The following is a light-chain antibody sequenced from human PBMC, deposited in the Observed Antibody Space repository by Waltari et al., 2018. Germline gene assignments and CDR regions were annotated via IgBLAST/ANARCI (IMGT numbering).Light chain of an antibody. CDR2: LAS. V-gene: IGKV4-1*01. Sequence: DVVVTQSQESLTVSLGERATIYCKPSVSVLYSAYEKNYLAWYQQKPGQPPKLLVYLASIRESGVPDRFSGSGSGTDFTLTISSLQAEDEAVYYCQQYYYFPYTFGQGTKLKI. CDR3: QQYYYFPYT. CDR1: VSVLYSAYEKNY. J-gene: IGKJ2*01.